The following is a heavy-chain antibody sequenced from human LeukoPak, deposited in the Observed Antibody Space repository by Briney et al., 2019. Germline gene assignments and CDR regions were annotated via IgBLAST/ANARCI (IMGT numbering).Heavy chain of an antibody. CDR2: IYTSGST. J-gene: IGHJ6*03. V-gene: IGHV4-4*07. Sequence: SETLSLTCTVSGGSLSSFYWSWIRQPAGKGLDWIGRIYTSGSTNYNPSLKSRVTISVDTSKNQFSLKLSSVTAADTAVYYCARTLLSGFYYVDVWGKGTTVTISS. CDR1: GGSLSSFY. CDR3: ARTLLSGFYYVDV. D-gene: IGHD2-15*01.